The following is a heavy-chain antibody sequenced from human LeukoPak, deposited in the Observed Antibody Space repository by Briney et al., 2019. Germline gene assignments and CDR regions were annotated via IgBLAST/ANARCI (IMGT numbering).Heavy chain of an antibody. CDR3: ARIWVAVLPADGMDV. J-gene: IGHJ6*02. CDR2: IWYDGSNK. V-gene: IGHV3-33*01. CDR1: GFTFSSYG. Sequence: GGSLRLSCAASGFTFSSYGMHWVRQAPGKGLEWVAVIWYDGSNKYYADSVKGRFTISRDNAKNSLYLQMNSLRAEDTGVYYCARIWVAVLPADGMDVWGLGTTVTVSS. D-gene: IGHD2-2*01.